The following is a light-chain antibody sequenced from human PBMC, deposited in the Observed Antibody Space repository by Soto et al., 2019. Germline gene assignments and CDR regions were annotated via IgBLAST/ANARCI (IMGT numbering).Light chain of an antibody. CDR2: DVS. CDR1: QGISSW. Sequence: DIQMTQSPSTLSASVGDRVTITCRASQGISSWLAWYQQKPGKAPKLLIYDVSSLESGVPSRFSGSGSGTEFTLTISSLQPDDSATYYCQQYNTFWTFGPGTKVDIK. V-gene: IGKV1-5*01. J-gene: IGKJ1*01. CDR3: QQYNTFWT.